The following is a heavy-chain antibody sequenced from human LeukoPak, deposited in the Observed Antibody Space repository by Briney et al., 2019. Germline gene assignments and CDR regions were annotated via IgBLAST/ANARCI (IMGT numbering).Heavy chain of an antibody. Sequence: GGSLRLSCAASGFTFSSYAMSWVRQAPGKGLEWVSAISGSGGSTYYADSVKGRFTISRDNSKNTLCLQMNSLRAEDTAVYYCAKTYVDTTFFDYWGQGTLVTVSS. CDR1: GFTFSSYA. CDR2: ISGSGGST. J-gene: IGHJ4*02. V-gene: IGHV3-23*01. D-gene: IGHD5-18*01. CDR3: AKTYVDTTFFDY.